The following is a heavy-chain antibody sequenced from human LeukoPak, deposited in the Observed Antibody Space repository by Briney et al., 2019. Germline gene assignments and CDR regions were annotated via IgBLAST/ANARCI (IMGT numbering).Heavy chain of an antibody. CDR2: IYHSGST. J-gene: IGHJ4*02. Sequence: SETLSLTCAVSGYSISSGYYWGWIRQPPGKGLEWIGSIYHSGSTYYNPSLKSRVTISVDTSKNQFSLKLSSVTAADTAVYYCARGRGVGNFGYCNSTSCQTPLIADYWGQGTLVTVSS. V-gene: IGHV4-38-2*01. CDR1: GYSISSGYY. CDR3: ARGRGVGNFGYCNSTSCQTPLIADY. D-gene: IGHD2-2*01.